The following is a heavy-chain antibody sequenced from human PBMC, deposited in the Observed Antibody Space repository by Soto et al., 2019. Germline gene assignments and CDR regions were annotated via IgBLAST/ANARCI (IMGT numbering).Heavy chain of an antibody. D-gene: IGHD2-2*02. CDR1: GGSVSSNSYY. V-gene: IGHV4-61*01. CDR3: ARAERRYGSVSTCYIFDY. J-gene: IGHJ4*02. CDR2: TDFSGST. Sequence: PSETLSLTCIVSGGSVSSNSYYWSWIRQPPGKGLEWIGYTDFSGSTKYNPSLENRVTISVDTSKNQFSLKVSSVTAADTAVYYCARAERRYGSVSTCYIFDYWGQGTQVTVYS.